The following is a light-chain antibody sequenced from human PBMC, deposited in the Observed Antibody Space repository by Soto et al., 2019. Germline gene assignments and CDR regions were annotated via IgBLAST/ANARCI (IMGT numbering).Light chain of an antibody. CDR2: GNS. V-gene: IGLV1-40*01. J-gene: IGLJ1*01. CDR1: SSNIGAGYD. Sequence: QSVLTQPPSVSGAPGQRVTISCTGSSSNIGAGYDVHWYQPLPGTAPKLLIYGNSNRPSGVPDRFSGPKSGTSASLAITGLQAEDEADYYCHSYDSSLSGVVFGTGTKLTVL. CDR3: HSYDSSLSGVV.